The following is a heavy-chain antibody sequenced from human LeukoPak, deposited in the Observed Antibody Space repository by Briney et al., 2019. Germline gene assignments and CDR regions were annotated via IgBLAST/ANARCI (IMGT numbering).Heavy chain of an antibody. CDR2: ISAHNGNT. J-gene: IGHJ6*02. V-gene: IGHV1-18*01. D-gene: IGHD3-22*01. CDR1: GYTFTSYG. Sequence: GASVKVSCKASGYTFTSYGISWVRQAPGQGLEWMGWISAHNGNTNYAQKLQGRVTMTTDTSTSTAYMELRSLRSDDTAVYYCARDGTMIVPYGMDVWGQGTTVTVSS. CDR3: ARDGTMIVPYGMDV.